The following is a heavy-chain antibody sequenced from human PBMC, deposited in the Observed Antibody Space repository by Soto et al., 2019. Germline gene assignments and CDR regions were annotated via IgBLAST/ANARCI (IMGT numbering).Heavy chain of an antibody. V-gene: IGHV4-30-4*01. CDR1: GGSISSGDYY. D-gene: IGHD3-3*01. J-gene: IGHJ6*02. CDR2: IYYSGST. CDR3: ARGGSYDFWSGYYGSYYYYGMDV. Sequence: PSETLSLTCTVSGGSISSGDYYWSWIRQPPGKGLEWIGYIYYSGSTYYNPSLKSRVTISVDTSKNQFSLKLSSVTAADTAVYYCARGGSYDFWSGYYGSYYYYGMDVWGQGTTVTVSS.